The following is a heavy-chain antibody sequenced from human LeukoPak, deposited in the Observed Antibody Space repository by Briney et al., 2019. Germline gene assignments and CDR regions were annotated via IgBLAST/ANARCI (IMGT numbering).Heavy chain of an antibody. J-gene: IGHJ4*02. CDR1: GGSISSSSCY. D-gene: IGHD6-19*01. V-gene: IGHV4-39*07. Sequence: SETLSLTCTVSGGSISSSSCYWGWIRQPPGKGLEWIGSIYYSGSTYYNPSLKSRVTISVDTSKNQFSLKLSSVTAADTAVYYCARGYSSGWYDFDYWGQGTLVTVSS. CDR2: IYYSGST. CDR3: ARGYSSGWYDFDY.